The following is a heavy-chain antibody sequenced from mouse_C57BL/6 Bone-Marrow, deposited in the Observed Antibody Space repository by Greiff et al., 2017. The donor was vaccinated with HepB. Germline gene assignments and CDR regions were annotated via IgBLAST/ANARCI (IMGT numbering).Heavy chain of an antibody. CDR2: INPGSGGN. CDR3: ASSPLITTVVAKDY. CDR1: GYAFTNYL. J-gene: IGHJ2*01. Sequence: QVQLKESGAELVRPGTSVKVSCKASGYAFTNYLIEWVKQRPGQGLEWIGVINPGSGGNNYNEKFKGKATLTADKSSSTAYMQLSSLTSEDSAVYFCASSPLITTVVAKDYWGQGTTLTVSS. D-gene: IGHD1-1*01. V-gene: IGHV1-54*01.